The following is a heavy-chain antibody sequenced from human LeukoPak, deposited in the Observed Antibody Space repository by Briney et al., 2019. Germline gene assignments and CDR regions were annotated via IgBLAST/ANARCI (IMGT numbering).Heavy chain of an antibody. CDR2: IYYSGST. Sequence: PSETLSLTCTVSGGSISSGDNYWSWIRQPPGKGLEWIGYIYYSGSTYYNPSLRSRVTISADTSKNQFSLKLSSVTAADTAVYYCARERDGSGSLSQTNWFDPWGQGTLVTVSS. J-gene: IGHJ5*02. CDR1: GGSISSGDNY. V-gene: IGHV4-30-4*01. D-gene: IGHD3-10*01. CDR3: ARERDGSGSLSQTNWFDP.